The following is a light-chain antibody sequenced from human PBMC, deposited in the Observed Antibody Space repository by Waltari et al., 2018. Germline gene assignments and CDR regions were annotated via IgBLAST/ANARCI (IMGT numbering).Light chain of an antibody. CDR3: SSYTSRSTLV. CDR2: EVS. J-gene: IGLJ3*02. CDR1: SSDVGGYNF. V-gene: IGLV2-14*01. Sequence: QSALTQPASVSGSPGQSITISCTGTSSDVGGYNFVSWYQHHPSKAPQLLIQEVSNRTSGFSNRFAGSTAGNTASLTISGLQAEDEADYYCSSYTSRSTLVFGGGTKLTVL.